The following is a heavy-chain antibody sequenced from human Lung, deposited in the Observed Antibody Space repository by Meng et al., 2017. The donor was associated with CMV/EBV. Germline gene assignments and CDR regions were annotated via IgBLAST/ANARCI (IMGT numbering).Heavy chain of an antibody. V-gene: IGHV3-9*01. D-gene: IGHD3-3*01. CDR2: ISWNSGTI. CDR1: GFTFDDYA. J-gene: IGHJ4*02. CDR3: ARSLEWSRLTIDF. Sequence: SXKISXAASGFTFDDYAMHWDRQGPGKGLEWVSGISWNSGTIDYADSVKGRFIISRDNAKNFLYLQMNSLGAEDTALYYCARSLEWSRLTIDFWGQGTXVTVSS.